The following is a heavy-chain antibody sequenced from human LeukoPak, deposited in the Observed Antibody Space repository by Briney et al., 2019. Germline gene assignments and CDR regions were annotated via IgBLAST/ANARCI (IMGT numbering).Heavy chain of an antibody. D-gene: IGHD4-17*01. CDR2: ISYDGSNK. V-gene: IGHV3-30-3*01. CDR3: ARGDYGDYNGNSPTDY. CDR1: GFTFSSYA. J-gene: IGHJ4*02. Sequence: PGGSLRLSCAASGFTFSSYAMHWVRQAPGKGLEWVAVISYDGSNKYYADSVKGRFTISRDNSKNTLYLQMNSLRAEDTAVYYCARGDYGDYNGNSPTDYWGQGTLVTVSS.